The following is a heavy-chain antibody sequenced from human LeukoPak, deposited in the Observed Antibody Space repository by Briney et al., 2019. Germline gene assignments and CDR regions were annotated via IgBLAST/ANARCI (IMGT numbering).Heavy chain of an antibody. CDR2: ISGSGGST. D-gene: IGHD3-10*01. Sequence: PGGSLRLSCAASGFTFSSYAMSWVRQAPGKGLEWVSAISGSGGSTYYADSVKGRFTISRDNSKNTLYLQMNSLRAEDTAVYYCATTPDPPLWFGELPWGQGTLVTVSS. CDR1: GFTFSSYA. V-gene: IGHV3-23*01. CDR3: ATTPDPPLWFGELP. J-gene: IGHJ5*02.